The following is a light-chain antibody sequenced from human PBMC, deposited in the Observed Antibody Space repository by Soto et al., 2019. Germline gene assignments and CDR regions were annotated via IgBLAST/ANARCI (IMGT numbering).Light chain of an antibody. CDR1: QGVTNSY. V-gene: IGKV3-20*01. Sequence: EIVLTQSPGTLSLSPGERATLSCRASQGVTNSYVAWYQQKPGQAPRLLIYVASSRATGIPDRFSGSESGTDVTLTISRLEPEDFAVYYCQQYGSLPWTFGQGPKVAIK. J-gene: IGKJ1*01. CDR3: QQYGSLPWT. CDR2: VAS.